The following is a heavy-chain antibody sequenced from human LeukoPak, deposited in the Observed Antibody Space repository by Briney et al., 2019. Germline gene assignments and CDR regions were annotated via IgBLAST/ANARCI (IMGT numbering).Heavy chain of an antibody. D-gene: IGHD2-2*02. CDR2: ISTSSSYI. J-gene: IGHJ6*03. CDR3: ARDGEFLPAAIEGTEYMDV. V-gene: IGHV3-21*01. CDR1: GFTFNSYS. Sequence: PGRSLRLSCAASGFTFNSYSMNWVRQAPGKGLEWVSSISTSSSYIYYADSVKGRFTISRDNAKNSLYLQMNSLRAEDTAVYYCARDGEFLPAAIEGTEYMDVWGKGTTVTVSS.